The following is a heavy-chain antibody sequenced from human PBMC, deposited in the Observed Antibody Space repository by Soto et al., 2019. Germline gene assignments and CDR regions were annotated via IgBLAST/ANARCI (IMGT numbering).Heavy chain of an antibody. CDR2: IGTDGDT. CDR1: GFTFTRYD. J-gene: IGHJ6*02. CDR3: ARDHRYCSGSSCRPYYYYYGMDV. D-gene: IGHD2-15*01. V-gene: IGHV3-13*01. Sequence: PGGSLRLSCAASGFTFTRYDMHWVRLTAGKGLEWVSSIGTDGDTYYVDSVKGRFTISRDNAKTSLYIQMNSLRAEDTAVYYCARDHRYCSGSSCRPYYYYYGMDVWGQGTTVTVSS.